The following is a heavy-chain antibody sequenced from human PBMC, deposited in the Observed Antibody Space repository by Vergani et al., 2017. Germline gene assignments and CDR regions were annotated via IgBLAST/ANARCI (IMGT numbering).Heavy chain of an antibody. CDR2: LSASDRRT. CDR3: AKAYLRLRGAFDL. V-gene: IGHV3-23*01. D-gene: IGHD5/OR15-5a*01. Sequence: EVQLLESGGDLVQPGGSLRLSCAASGFTFIMHAMSWVRQAPGKGLEWVSTLSASDRRTNYADSVKGRFTISRDISKNTVDLQMNSLRAEDTAVYYCAKAYLRLRGAFDLWGQGTRVTVSS. J-gene: IGHJ3*01. CDR1: GFTFIMHA.